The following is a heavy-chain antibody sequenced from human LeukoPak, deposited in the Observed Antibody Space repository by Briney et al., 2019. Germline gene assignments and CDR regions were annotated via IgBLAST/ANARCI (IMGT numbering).Heavy chain of an antibody. Sequence: GGSLRLSCAASGFTFSSYAMSWVRQAPGKGLEWVSAISGSGGTTYYADSVKGRFTISRDNSKNTLYLQMSSLRAEDTAVYYCAKEPREYCSSTSCPNWIDPWGQGTLVTVSP. J-gene: IGHJ5*02. CDR3: AKEPREYCSSTSCPNWIDP. D-gene: IGHD2-2*01. CDR2: ISGSGGTT. V-gene: IGHV3-23*01. CDR1: GFTFSSYA.